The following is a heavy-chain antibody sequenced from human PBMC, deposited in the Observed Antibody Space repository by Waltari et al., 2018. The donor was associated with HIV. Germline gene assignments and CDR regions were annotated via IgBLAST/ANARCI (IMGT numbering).Heavy chain of an antibody. CDR3: ARYGSGHRHFGY. Sequence: QVQLQESGPGLLKPSETLSLTCTVSGDSINTYFWAWVRQPPGKGLGWIGYIYSTGSTSYNPSLKSRLTISVDTSRNQFSLKLSSVTAADTAIYYCARYGSGHRHFGYWGQGILVTVSS. J-gene: IGHJ4*02. D-gene: IGHD3-10*01. V-gene: IGHV4-59*01. CDR1: GDSINTYF. CDR2: IYSTGST.